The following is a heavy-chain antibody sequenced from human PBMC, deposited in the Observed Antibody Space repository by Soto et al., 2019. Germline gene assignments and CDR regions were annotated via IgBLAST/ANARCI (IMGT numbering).Heavy chain of an antibody. CDR2: INSDGSST. CDR1: GFTFSSYW. J-gene: IGHJ6*02. CDR3: ARLPRVGARCSLDYYGMDV. V-gene: IGHV3-74*01. D-gene: IGHD1-26*01. Sequence: GGSLRLSCAASGFTFSSYWMHWVRQAPGKGLVWVSRINSDGSSTSYADSVKGRFPISRDNAKNTLYLQMNRLRAEDTAVYYCARLPRVGARCSLDYYGMDVWGQGTTVTVSS.